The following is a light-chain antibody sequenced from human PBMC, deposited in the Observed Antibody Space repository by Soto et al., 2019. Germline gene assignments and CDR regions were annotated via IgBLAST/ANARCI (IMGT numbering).Light chain of an antibody. CDR3: QQYKNWPPIS. CDR2: GAS. Sequence: EIVLTQSPGTLSLSPGERAILSCRSSQSVCSDLAWYQQKPCQAPRLLIYGASTRATGIPARFSGSASGTEFTLTITGLQSEDFAVYYCQQYKNWPPISFGQGTRLEL. V-gene: IGKV3-15*01. J-gene: IGKJ5*01. CDR1: QSVCSD.